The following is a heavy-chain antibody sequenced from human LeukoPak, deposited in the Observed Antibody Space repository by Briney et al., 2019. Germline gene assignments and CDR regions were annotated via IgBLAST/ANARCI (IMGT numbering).Heavy chain of an antibody. CDR2: IIPILGIA. CDR3: ATACSSSWYGSGAFDI. V-gene: IGHV1-69*04. J-gene: IGHJ3*02. D-gene: IGHD6-13*01. Sequence: SVKVSCKASGGTFSSYAISWVRQAPGQGLEWMGRIIPILGIANYAQKFQGRVTITADKSTSTAYMELSSLRSEDTAVYYCATACSSSWYGSGAFDIWGQGTMVTVSS. CDR1: GGTFSSYA.